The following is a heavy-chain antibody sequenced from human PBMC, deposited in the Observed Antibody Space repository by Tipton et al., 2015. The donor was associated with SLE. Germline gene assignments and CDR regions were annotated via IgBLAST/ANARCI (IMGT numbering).Heavy chain of an antibody. J-gene: IGHJ6*03. D-gene: IGHD1-7*01. Sequence: GLVKPSETPSLTCTVSGLSIHNFSSYWGWIRQPPGKGLEWIASIFYDGSTHYNPSLKSRLTTSLDTSKNQFSLKLRSVTAADTAVYYCARLKGRLELPGYHYYMDVWGKGTTVTVSS. V-gene: IGHV4-39*01. CDR1: GLSIHNFSSY. CDR2: IFYDGST. CDR3: ARLKGRLELPGYHYYMDV.